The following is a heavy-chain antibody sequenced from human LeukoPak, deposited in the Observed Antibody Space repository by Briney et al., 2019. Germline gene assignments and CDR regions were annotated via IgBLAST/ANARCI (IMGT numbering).Heavy chain of an antibody. D-gene: IGHD3-3*01. Sequence: SETLSLTCTVSGGSISSYYWSWIRQPPGKGLEWIGYIYYSGSTNYNPSLKSRVTMSVDTSKNQFSLKLSSVTAADTAVYYCARGGRDFWSGPQYDYWGQGTLVTVSS. J-gene: IGHJ4*02. CDR1: GGSISSYY. CDR3: ARGGRDFWSGPQYDY. V-gene: IGHV4-59*01. CDR2: IYYSGST.